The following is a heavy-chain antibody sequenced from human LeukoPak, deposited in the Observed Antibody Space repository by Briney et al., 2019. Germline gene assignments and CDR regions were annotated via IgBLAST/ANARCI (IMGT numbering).Heavy chain of an antibody. CDR1: GFTFSSYA. J-gene: IGHJ5*02. CDR2: IYSGGST. CDR3: ARANDWFDP. Sequence: GGSLRLSCAASGFTFSSYAMSWVRQAPGKGLEWVSVIYSGGSTYYADSVKGRFTISRDNSKNTLYLQMNSLRVEDTAAYYCARANDWFDPWGQGTLVTVSS. D-gene: IGHD4/OR15-4a*01. V-gene: IGHV3-66*01.